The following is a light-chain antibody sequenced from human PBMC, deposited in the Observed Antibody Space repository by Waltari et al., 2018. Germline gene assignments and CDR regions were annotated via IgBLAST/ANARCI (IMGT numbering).Light chain of an antibody. CDR3: QQYYSYPVT. J-gene: IGKJ1*01. Sequence: AIRLTQSPSSIAASTGDRVTITCRASQGVGSYLAWYQQKSGRAPKLLLYASSSLEAEVPSRFGGSGSGTDFTLTISCLQSEDFASYFCQQYYSYPVTFGQGTRVQV. V-gene: IGKV1-8*01. CDR2: ASS. CDR1: QGVGSY.